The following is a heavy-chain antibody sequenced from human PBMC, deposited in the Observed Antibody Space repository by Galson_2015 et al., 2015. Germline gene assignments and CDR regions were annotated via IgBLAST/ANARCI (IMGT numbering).Heavy chain of an antibody. J-gene: IGHJ4*02. CDR1: GGSISSSSYY. CDR3: AGYSYGFRDYFDY. V-gene: IGHV4-39*01. D-gene: IGHD5-18*01. CDR2: IYHSGST. Sequence: ETLSLTCTVSGGSISSSSYYWGWIRQPPGKGLEWIGSIYHSGSTYYNPSLKSRVTISVDTSKNQFSLKLSFVTAADTAVYYCAGYSYGFRDYFDYWGQGTLVNVSS.